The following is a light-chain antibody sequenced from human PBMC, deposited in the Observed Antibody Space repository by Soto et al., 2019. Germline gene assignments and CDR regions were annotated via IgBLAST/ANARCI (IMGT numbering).Light chain of an antibody. V-gene: IGKV1-27*01. Sequence: DIQMTQSPSSLSASVGDRVTITCRASQGISNYLDWYQQKPGKGPKLLICAASTLQSGVPSRFSGSRSGTEFILTISSLQPEDVATYYCQKYNSAPLTFGGGIKVEIK. CDR1: QGISNY. CDR2: AAS. CDR3: QKYNSAPLT. J-gene: IGKJ4*01.